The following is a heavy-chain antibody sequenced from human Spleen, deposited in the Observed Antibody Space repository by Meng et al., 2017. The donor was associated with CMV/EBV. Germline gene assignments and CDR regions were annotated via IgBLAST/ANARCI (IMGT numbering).Heavy chain of an antibody. CDR3: AKSPGSGWYNHDY. CDR1: GFTFSSYG. J-gene: IGHJ4*02. CDR2: IRYDGSNK. Sequence: LSLTCAASGFTFSSYGMHWVRQAPGKGLEWVAFIRYDGSNKYYADSVKGRFTISRDNSKNTLYLQMNSLRAEDTAVYYCAKSPGSGWYNHDYWGQGTLVTVSS. V-gene: IGHV3-30*02. D-gene: IGHD6-19*01.